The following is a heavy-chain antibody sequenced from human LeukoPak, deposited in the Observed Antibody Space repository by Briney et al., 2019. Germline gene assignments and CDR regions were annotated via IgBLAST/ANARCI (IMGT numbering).Heavy chain of an antibody. D-gene: IGHD2-2*01. V-gene: IGHV3-74*01. CDR1: GFTFSSYW. CDR2: INSDGRST. CDR3: ARDLVPAAIFYWFDP. Sequence: PGGSLRLSCAASGFTFSSYWMHWVRQAPGKGLVWVSRINSDGRSTSYADSVKGRFTISRDNAKNTLYLQMNSLRAEDTAVYYCARDLVPAAIFYWFDPWGQGTLVTVSS. J-gene: IGHJ5*02.